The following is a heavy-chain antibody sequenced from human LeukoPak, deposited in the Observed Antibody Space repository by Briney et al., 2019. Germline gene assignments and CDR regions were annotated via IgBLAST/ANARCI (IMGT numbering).Heavy chain of an antibody. D-gene: IGHD5-18*01. CDR3: ARSRGYSHAPDY. Sequence: GASVKVSCKASGGTFSSYAISWVRQAPGQGLEWMGGIIPIFGTANYAQKFQGRVTITADESTSTAYMELSSLRSEDTAVYYCARSRGYSHAPDYWGQGTLVTVSS. J-gene: IGHJ4*02. V-gene: IGHV1-69*13. CDR1: GGTFSSYA. CDR2: IIPIFGTA.